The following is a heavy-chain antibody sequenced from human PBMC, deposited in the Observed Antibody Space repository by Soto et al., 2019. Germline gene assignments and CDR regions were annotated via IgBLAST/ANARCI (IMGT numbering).Heavy chain of an antibody. CDR2: IRSKAYGGTR. Sequence: VQLVESGGDLVQPGRSLRLSCTASGFTFGDYGMNWVRQAPGKGLEWVGFIRSKAYGGTREYAASVRDRFTISRDESKSIAYLQMNSLKTEDTAIYYFTREKWGSISWYQDALDLWGKGKMVTVSS. CDR3: TREKWGSISWYQDALDL. D-gene: IGHD6-13*01. J-gene: IGHJ3*01. V-gene: IGHV3-49*04. CDR1: GFTFGDYG.